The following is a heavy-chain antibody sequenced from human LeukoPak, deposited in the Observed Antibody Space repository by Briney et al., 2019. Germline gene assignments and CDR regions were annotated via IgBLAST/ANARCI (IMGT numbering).Heavy chain of an antibody. CDR2: ISHSGST. J-gene: IGHJ4*02. V-gene: IGHV4-34*01. CDR1: GGSFSGYF. CDR3: ARALHGGSYFLDY. D-gene: IGHD1-26*01. Sequence: SETLSLTCAVYGGSFSGYFWSYIRQPPGKGLEWLGEISHSGSTNYSPFLKSRVTISVDTSKNQISLKLSSVTAADTAVYYCARALHGGSYFLDYWGQGSLVTVSS.